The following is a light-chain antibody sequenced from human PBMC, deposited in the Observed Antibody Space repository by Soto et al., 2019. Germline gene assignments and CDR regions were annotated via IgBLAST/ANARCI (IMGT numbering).Light chain of an antibody. J-gene: IGKJ1*01. Sequence: DIVLTQSPGTLSLSPGESATLSCRASQSVSSSYLAWYRQKPGQAPRLLIYGASSRATGIPDRFSGSGSGTDFTLTISRLGPEDFEVYYCQQYGSSPWTFGQGTKVDIX. V-gene: IGKV3-20*01. CDR3: QQYGSSPWT. CDR1: QSVSSSY. CDR2: GAS.